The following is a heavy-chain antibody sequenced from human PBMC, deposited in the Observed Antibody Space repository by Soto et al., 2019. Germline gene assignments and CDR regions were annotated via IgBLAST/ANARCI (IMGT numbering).Heavy chain of an antibody. CDR1: GFTFGGHA. D-gene: IGHD2-15*01. CDR2: MSGSGGTT. V-gene: IGHV3-23*01. Sequence: PGGSLRLSCAASGFTFGGHALTWVRQAPGKGLQWVSGMSGSGGTTYYADFVKGRFIISRDNSKNTLFLQINSLRAEDTAVYYCARANWSACSGGTCYSDYWGQGTLVTVSS. CDR3: ARANWSACSGGTCYSDY. J-gene: IGHJ4*02.